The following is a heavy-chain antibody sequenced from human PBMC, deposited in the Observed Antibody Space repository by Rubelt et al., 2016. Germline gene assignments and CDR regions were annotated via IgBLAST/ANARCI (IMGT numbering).Heavy chain of an antibody. CDR1: GYTFTGYY. CDR2: INPNSGGT. Sequence: GASVKVSCKASGYTFTGYYMHWVRQAPGQGLEWMGWINPNSGGTNYAQKFQGRVTMTRDTSISTAYMELSRLRSDDTAVYYCARERAGIVVVPAAIRSWFDPWGQGTLVTVSS. CDR3: ARERAGIVVVPAAIRSWFDP. D-gene: IGHD2-2*02. V-gene: IGHV1-2*02. J-gene: IGHJ5*02.